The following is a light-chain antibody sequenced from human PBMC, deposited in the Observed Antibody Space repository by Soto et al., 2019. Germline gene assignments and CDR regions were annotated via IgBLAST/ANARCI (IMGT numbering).Light chain of an antibody. V-gene: IGLV2-14*01. CDR1: SSDVGGYDY. CDR3: SSYSISTAYL. J-gene: IGLJ1*01. Sequence: QSALTQPASVSGSPGQSITISCTGTSSDVGGYDYVSWYQLHPGKAPKLMVFEVSNRPSGVSYRFSGSKSGNTASLTISGLQAEDEADYFCSSYSISTAYLFGTGTQVT. CDR2: EVS.